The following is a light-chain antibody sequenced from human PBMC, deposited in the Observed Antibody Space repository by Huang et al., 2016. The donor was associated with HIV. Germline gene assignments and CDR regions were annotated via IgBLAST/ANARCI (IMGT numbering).Light chain of an antibody. J-gene: IGKJ1*01. V-gene: IGKV3D-15*01. CDR3: QHYNNWPPWT. Sequence: EIVMTQSPATLSVSPGERATLSCRASQGVSNNIAWYQQKPGQTPMPLIHGASTRATGIAAKFSGRGSGTDFTLTITSLQPEDSAVYYCQHYNNWPPWTFGPGTQVEI. CDR2: GAS. CDR1: QGVSNN.